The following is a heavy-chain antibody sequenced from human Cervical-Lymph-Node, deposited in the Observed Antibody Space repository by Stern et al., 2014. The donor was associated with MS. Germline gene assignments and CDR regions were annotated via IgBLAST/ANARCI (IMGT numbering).Heavy chain of an antibody. CDR2: ISNGGRNI. V-gene: IGHV3-21*01. CDR1: GLSFSNSD. J-gene: IGHJ6*02. Sequence: EVQLVASGGGLVRPGGSLRLSCSASGLSFSNSDMTWVRQVPGEVLQWVSSISNGGRNIYYADSVRGRFTISRDNAKNSLYLQMNSLRDDDTAVYYCAREVWSGYPDFYYGMDVWGQGTTVTVSS. D-gene: IGHD3-3*01. CDR3: AREVWSGYPDFYYGMDV.